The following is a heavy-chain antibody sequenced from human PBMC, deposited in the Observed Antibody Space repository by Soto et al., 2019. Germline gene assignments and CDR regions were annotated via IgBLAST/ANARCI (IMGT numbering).Heavy chain of an antibody. Sequence: QVQLQQWGAGLLKPSETLSLTCAVYGGSFSGYYWTWIRQPPGTGLEWIGEINHSGSTNYNPTLKSRVTMSVDTTKSQFSQKLTSVTAADTAVYYCARDKITGLFDYWGQGTLVTVSS. J-gene: IGHJ4*02. CDR1: GGSFSGYY. V-gene: IGHV4-34*01. CDR3: ARDKITGLFDY. CDR2: INHSGST. D-gene: IGHD2-8*02.